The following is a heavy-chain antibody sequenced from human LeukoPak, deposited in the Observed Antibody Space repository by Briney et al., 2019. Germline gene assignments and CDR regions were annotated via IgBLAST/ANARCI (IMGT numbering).Heavy chain of an antibody. D-gene: IGHD3/OR15-3a*01. J-gene: IGHJ4*02. CDR1: VGTFSSYA. CDR2: SIPILGIA. CDR3: ARGTRSFDY. Sequence: GASVKVSCKASVGTFSSYAISWVRQAPGQALEWMGRSIPILGIANYAQKFQCRVTITADQSTSTAYTELSRLRSEDKAAYYCARGTRSFDYWGQGTLVTVSS. V-gene: IGHV1-69*04.